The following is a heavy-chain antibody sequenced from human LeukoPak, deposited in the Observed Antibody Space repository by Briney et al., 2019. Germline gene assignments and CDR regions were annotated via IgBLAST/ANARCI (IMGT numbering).Heavy chain of an antibody. V-gene: IGHV1-8*01. J-gene: IGHJ4*02. CDR2: MNPYSGKT. Sequence: ASVKASCKASGYTFTSYDINWVRRATGQGLEGRGWMNPYSGKTGYAQKFQGRGTMTRNTSISTAYMELSSLRSEDTAVYYCARRHSARSGNGFDYWGQGTLVTVSS. CDR1: GYTFTSYD. D-gene: IGHD1-26*01. CDR3: ARRHSARSGNGFDY.